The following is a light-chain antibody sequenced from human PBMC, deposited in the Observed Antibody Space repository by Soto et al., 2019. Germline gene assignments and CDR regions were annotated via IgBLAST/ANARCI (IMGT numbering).Light chain of an antibody. CDR3: SSYTDSGSYV. V-gene: IGLV2-14*01. J-gene: IGLJ1*01. CDR2: DVN. Sequence: QSVLTQPASVSGSPGQSITVSCTGTSSDVGGYNYVSWYQQHPGKAPKLMIYDVNNRPSGVSNRFSGSKSGNTASLTISGLQAEDEADYYCSSYTDSGSYVFGTGTKLTVL. CDR1: SSDVGGYNY.